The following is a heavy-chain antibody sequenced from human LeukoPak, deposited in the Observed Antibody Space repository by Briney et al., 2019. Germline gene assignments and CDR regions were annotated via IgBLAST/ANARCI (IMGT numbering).Heavy chain of an antibody. CDR1: GYTFTGYY. D-gene: IGHD3-10*01. J-gene: IGHJ5*02. V-gene: IGHV1-2*02. CDR2: INPNSGGT. Sequence: ASVKVSCKASGYTFTGYYMHWVRQAPGQGLEWMGWINPNSGGTNYAQKFQGRVTMTRDTSKNQFSLKLSSVTAADTAVYYCARGAGPWGQGTLVTVSS. CDR3: ARGAGP.